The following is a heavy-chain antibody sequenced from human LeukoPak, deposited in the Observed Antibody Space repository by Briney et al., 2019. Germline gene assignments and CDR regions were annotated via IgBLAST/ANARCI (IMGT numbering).Heavy chain of an antibody. V-gene: IGHV4-4*02. J-gene: IGHJ4*02. CDR2: IYHSGST. D-gene: IGHD6-19*01. CDR1: GGSISSSNW. CDR3: ARSHIAVAGYYFDY. Sequence: SGTLSLTCAVSGGSISSSNWWSWVRQPPGKGLEWIGEIYHSGSTNYNPSLKSRVTISVDTSKNQFSLKLSSVTAADTAVYYCARSHIAVAGYYFDYWGQGTLVTVSS.